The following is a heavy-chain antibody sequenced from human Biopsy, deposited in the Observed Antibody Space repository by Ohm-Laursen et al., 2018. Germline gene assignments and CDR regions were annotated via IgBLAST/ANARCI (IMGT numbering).Heavy chain of an antibody. CDR2: ISHTGYT. V-gene: IGHV4-59*11. Sequence: SDTLSLTCTVSGGSFTGHYWTWIRQPPGKGLEWIGHISHTGYTSYKSSLKSRVTISLDTSRKHFSLRLTSLAADTAVYYCARGDYFDSNGYFWFDPWGQGTLVTVSP. J-gene: IGHJ5*02. CDR1: GGSFTGHY. CDR3: ARGDYFDSNGYFWFDP. D-gene: IGHD3-22*01.